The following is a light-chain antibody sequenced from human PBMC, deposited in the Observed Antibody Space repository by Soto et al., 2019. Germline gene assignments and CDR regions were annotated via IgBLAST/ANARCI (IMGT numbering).Light chain of an antibody. CDR1: HSLMNNRGYFY. V-gene: IGKV2-28*01. Sequence: IVMTQSPLSLSVTPGEPASISCRSSHSLMNNRGYFYLDWYLQRPGQSPQLLIYLGSNRASGVPDRFSGSVSGTDVTLKISRVEAEDVGVYYCMHALQIPMTFGVGSNV. CDR3: MHALQIPMT. CDR2: LGS. J-gene: IGKJ4*01.